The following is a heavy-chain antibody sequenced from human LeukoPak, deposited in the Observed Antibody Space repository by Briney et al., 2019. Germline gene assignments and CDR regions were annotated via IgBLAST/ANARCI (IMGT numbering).Heavy chain of an antibody. D-gene: IGHD6-19*01. CDR1: GFTFSSYS. CDR3: ASLGLWSSGWVDAFDI. Sequence: GGSLRLSCAASGFTFSSYSMNWVRQAPGKGLEWVSSISSSSSYIYYADSVKGRFTISRDNAKNSLYLQMNSLRAEDTAVYYCASLGLWSSGWVDAFDIWGQGTMVTVSS. V-gene: IGHV3-21*01. J-gene: IGHJ3*02. CDR2: ISSSSSYI.